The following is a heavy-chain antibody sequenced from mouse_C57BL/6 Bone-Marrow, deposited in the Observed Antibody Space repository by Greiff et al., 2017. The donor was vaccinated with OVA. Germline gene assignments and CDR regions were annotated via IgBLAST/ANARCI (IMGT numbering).Heavy chain of an antibody. D-gene: IGHD1-1*01. J-gene: IGHJ1*03. CDR2: IDPENGDT. CDR1: GFNIKDDY. CDR3: TPPSSSYGYFDV. V-gene: IGHV14-4*01. Sequence: EVQLQQSGAELVRPGASVKLSCTASGFNIKDDYMHWVKQRPEQGLEWIGWIDPENGDTEYASKFQGKATITADTSSNTAYLQLSSLTSEDTAVYYCTPPSSSYGYFDVWGTGTTVTVSS.